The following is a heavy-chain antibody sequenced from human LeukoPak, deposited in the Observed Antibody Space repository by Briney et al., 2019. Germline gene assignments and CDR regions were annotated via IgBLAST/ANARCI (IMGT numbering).Heavy chain of an antibody. J-gene: IGHJ6*03. CDR3: ASRFGESAFSAPLYMDV. D-gene: IGHD3-10*01. V-gene: IGHV4-4*07. CDR1: GGSISSYY. Sequence: SETLSLTCTVSGGSISSYYWSWIRQPAGKGLEWIGRIYTSGSTNYNPSLKSRVTISVDTSKNQFSLKLSSVTAADTAVYYCASRFGESAFSAPLYMDVWGKGTTVTISS. CDR2: IYTSGST.